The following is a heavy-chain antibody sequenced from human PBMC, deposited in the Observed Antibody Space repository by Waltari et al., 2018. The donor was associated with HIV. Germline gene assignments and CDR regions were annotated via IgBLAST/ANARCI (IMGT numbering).Heavy chain of an antibody. CDR1: GFTVGNRS. CDR3: AREVFYYDNSGHPGWFDP. D-gene: IGHD3-22*01. J-gene: IGHJ5*02. V-gene: IGHV3-66*01. Sequence: VRLVESGGTLVRPGGAPRLSCTASGFTVGNRSITWVRHASGKGLEWVSTWYSDGTTVYADSVKGRFSTSRDTSKNILHLLMDSLRVDDTAVYYCAREVFYYDNSGHPGWFDPWGQGTLVAVSS. CDR2: WYSDGTT.